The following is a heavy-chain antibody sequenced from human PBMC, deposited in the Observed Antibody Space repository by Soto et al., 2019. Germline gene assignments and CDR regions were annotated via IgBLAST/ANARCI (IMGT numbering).Heavy chain of an antibody. CDR2: IYYSGST. CDR3: ARRRLRLGDLSSAKTDY. V-gene: IGHV4-39*01. Sequence: SETLSLTCTVSGGSISSSSYYWGWIRQPPGKGLEWIGSIYYSGSTYYNPSLKSRVTISVDTSKNQFSLKLSSVTAADTAVYYFARRRLRLGDLSSAKTDYWGQGTLVTVPS. J-gene: IGHJ4*02. D-gene: IGHD3-16*02. CDR1: GGSISSSSYY.